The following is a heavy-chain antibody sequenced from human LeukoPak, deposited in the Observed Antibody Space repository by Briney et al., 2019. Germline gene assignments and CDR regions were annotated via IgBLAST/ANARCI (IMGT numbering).Heavy chain of an antibody. D-gene: IGHD1-26*01. CDR3: ARGEGRFGSYLFQH. V-gene: IGHV4-39*01. J-gene: IGHJ1*01. CDR1: GGSIRSSSSDFYY. CDR2: IYYSGSS. Sequence: SETLSLTCTVSGGSIRSSSSDFYYWGWIRQPPGKGLEWIGSIYYSGSSYYNPSLKGRATISVDTSKNQFSLKLSSVTAADTAVYYCARGEGRFGSYLFQHWGQGTLVTVSS.